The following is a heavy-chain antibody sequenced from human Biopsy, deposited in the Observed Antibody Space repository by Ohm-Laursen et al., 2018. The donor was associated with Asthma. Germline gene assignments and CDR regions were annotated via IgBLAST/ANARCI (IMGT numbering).Heavy chain of an antibody. D-gene: IGHD1-26*01. CDR1: GFTFSNYV. Sequence: SLRLSCAASGFTFSNYVMSWVRQAPGKGLEWVSSITGSGGFTYYADSVKGRFTISRDKSDNTLYLQMNSLGAEDTAVYYCAKDVFPGWELRRGPDYWGQGTLVTVSS. V-gene: IGHV3-23*01. CDR3: AKDVFPGWELRRGPDY. J-gene: IGHJ4*02. CDR2: ITGSGGFT.